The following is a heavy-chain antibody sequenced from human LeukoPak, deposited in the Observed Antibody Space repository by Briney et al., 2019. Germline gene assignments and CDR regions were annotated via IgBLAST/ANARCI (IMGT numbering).Heavy chain of an antibody. CDR3: ARLSGFMNYDSGGYNRFDY. V-gene: IGHV4-39*01. J-gene: IGHJ5*01. CDR1: GGSASSNSYY. CDR2: IYYSGAT. Sequence: SETLSLTCAVSGGSASSNSYYWGWIRQPPGKGLEWLGTIYYSGATYYNPSLESRVTIFVDTSKNQFSLRLNSVTAADTAVYYGARLSGFMNYDSGGYNRFDYWGQGALVTVSS. D-gene: IGHD3-22*01.